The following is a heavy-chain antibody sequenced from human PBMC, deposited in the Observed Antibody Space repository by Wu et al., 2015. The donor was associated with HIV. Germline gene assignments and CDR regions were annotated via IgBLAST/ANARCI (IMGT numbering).Heavy chain of an antibody. CDR2: INPSGGST. Sequence: QVQLVQSGAEVKKPGASVKVSCKASGYTFTSYDINWVRQAPGQGLEWMGIINPSGGSTSYAQKFQGRVTMTRDTSTSTVYMELSSLRSEDTAVYYCARDRHVIAAAGRAEYFQHWGQGTLVTVSS. J-gene: IGHJ1*01. CDR3: ARDRHVIAAAGRAEYFQH. D-gene: IGHD6-13*01. CDR1: GYTFTSYD. V-gene: IGHV1-46*03.